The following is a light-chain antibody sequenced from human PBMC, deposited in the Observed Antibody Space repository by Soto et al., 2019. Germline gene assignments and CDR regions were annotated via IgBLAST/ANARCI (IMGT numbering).Light chain of an antibody. J-gene: IGLJ1*01. CDR1: SSDVGGYNY. V-gene: IGLV2-14*01. Sequence: QSVLTQPASVSGSPGQSITISCTGISSDVGGYNYVSWYQQHPGKAPKLMIYDVSNRPSGVSNRFSGSKSGNTASLTISGLQAEDEADYYCTSYTNTLSYVFGSGTKVTDL. CDR2: DVS. CDR3: TSYTNTLSYV.